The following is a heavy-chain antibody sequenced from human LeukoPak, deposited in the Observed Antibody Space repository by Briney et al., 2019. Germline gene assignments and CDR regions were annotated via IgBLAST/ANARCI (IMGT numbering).Heavy chain of an antibody. J-gene: IGHJ4*02. CDR1: GFTFSSYS. Sequence: GGSLRLSCAASGFTFSSYSMNWVRQAPGKGLEWVSSISSSSSYIYYADSVKGRFTISRDNAKNSLYLQMNSLRAEDTAVYYCAGDDESRGQLRFLEWLPLPLDYWGQGTLVTVSS. D-gene: IGHD3-3*01. V-gene: IGHV3-21*01. CDR2: ISSSSSYI. CDR3: AGDDESRGQLRFLEWLPLPLDY.